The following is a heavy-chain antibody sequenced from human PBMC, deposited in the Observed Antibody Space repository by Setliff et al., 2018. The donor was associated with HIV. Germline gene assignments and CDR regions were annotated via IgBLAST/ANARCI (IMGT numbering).Heavy chain of an antibody. CDR2: VYTSGST. V-gene: IGHV4-4*08. Sequence: SETLYLTCTVSGDSINNYYWSWIRQPPGKGLEWIGYVYTSGSTNYNPSLKSRVTISVDTSKNQFSLKLSSVTAADTAVYYCARERASGWYFDYWGQGTLVTVSS. D-gene: IGHD6-19*01. CDR3: ARERASGWYFDY. J-gene: IGHJ4*02. CDR1: GDSINNYY.